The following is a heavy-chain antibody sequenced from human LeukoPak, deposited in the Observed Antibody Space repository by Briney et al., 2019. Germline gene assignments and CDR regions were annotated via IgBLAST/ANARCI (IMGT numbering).Heavy chain of an antibody. J-gene: IGHJ4*02. CDR2: ISYDGSDE. V-gene: IGHV3-30-3*01. CDR1: GFTFSSYA. Sequence: GRSLRLSCAASGFTFSSYAMHWVRQAPGKGLEWVAIISYDGSDEYYVDSVKGRFTISRDNSKNTLYLQMTSLRAEDTAVYYCAKGGHYYDSFYYFDYWGQGTLVTVSS. CDR3: AKGGHYYDSFYYFDY. D-gene: IGHD3-22*01.